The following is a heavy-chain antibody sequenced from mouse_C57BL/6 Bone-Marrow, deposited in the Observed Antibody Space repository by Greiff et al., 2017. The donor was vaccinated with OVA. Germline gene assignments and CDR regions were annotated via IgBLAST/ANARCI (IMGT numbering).Heavy chain of an antibody. CDR2: IHPNSGST. D-gene: IGHD1-1*01. CDR1: GYTFTSYW. V-gene: IGHV1-64*01. CDR3: ARWGTVSSGGYFDV. J-gene: IGHJ1*03. Sequence: QVQLQQPGAELVKPGASVKLSCKASGYTFTSYWMHWVKQRPGQGLEWIGMIHPNSGSTNYNEKFKSKATLTVDKSSSTAYMQLSSLTSEDSAVYYCARWGTVSSGGYFDVWGTGTTVTVSS.